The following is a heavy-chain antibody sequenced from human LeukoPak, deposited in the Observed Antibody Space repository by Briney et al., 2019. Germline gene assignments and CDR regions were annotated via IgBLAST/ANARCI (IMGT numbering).Heavy chain of an antibody. Sequence: SETLSLTCAVYGGSFSGYYWNWIRQPPGKGLEWIGEINHSGSTIYNPSLKSRVTISADTSKNQFSLRLSSVTAADTAVYYCAIIVVVPAAPDAFDIWGQGTMVTVSS. J-gene: IGHJ3*02. V-gene: IGHV4-34*01. D-gene: IGHD2-2*01. CDR1: GGSFSGYY. CDR2: INHSGST. CDR3: AIIVVVPAAPDAFDI.